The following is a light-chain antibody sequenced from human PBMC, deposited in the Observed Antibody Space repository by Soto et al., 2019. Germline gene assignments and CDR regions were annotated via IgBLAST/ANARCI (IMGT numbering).Light chain of an antibody. J-gene: IGKJ1*01. V-gene: IGKV3-15*01. CDR1: QSISNN. CDR2: DAS. CDR3: QQYNNWPRT. Sequence: VMTQSPATLSESPGESATLSCRASQSISNNLAWYQQKPGQAPRLLMYDASTRATGIPDRFSGSGSGAEFTLTISSLQSEDLAVYYCQQYNNWPRTFGQGTKVDIK.